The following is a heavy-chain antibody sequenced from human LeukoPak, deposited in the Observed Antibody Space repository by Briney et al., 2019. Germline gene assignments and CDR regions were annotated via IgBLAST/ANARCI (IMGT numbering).Heavy chain of an antibody. D-gene: IGHD2-15*01. CDR2: ISSSSSYI. J-gene: IGHJ6*04. CDR1: GFTFSSYS. V-gene: IGHV3-21*01. CDR3: ARDRSYCSGGSCYPPHYGMDV. Sequence: PGGSLRLSCAASGFTFSSYSMNWDRQAPGKGLEWVSSISSSSSYIYYADSVKGRFTISRDNAKNSLYLQMNSLRAEDTAVYYCARDRSYCSGGSCYPPHYGMDVWGKGTTVTVSS.